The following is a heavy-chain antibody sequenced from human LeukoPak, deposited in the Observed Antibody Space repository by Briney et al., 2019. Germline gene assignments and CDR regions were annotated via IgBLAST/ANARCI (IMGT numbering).Heavy chain of an antibody. Sequence: GGSLRLSCAASGFNFNKYIMNWVRQAPGKGLKWVSNIDSGGTTTYYADSVKGRFTISRDDAKNSLYLQMNSLRDEDTAVCYCAKGAIFDSWGQGNLVTVSS. J-gene: IGHJ4*02. CDR1: GFNFNKYI. V-gene: IGHV3-48*02. CDR3: AKGAIFDS. CDR2: IDSGGTTT. D-gene: IGHD2-2*01.